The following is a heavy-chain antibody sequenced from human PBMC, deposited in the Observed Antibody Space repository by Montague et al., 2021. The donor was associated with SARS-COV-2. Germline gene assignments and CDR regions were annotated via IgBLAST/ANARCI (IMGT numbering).Heavy chain of an antibody. Sequence: SLRLSCASSGFTFGDYSMSWVRQAPGKGLEWVSFIRSTVYGGTTXXASSVKGRFTISRDDSKSIAYLQMNSLKTEDTAVYYCTRDKTLLWFGELYWYFDLWGRGTLVTVSS. V-gene: IGHV3-49*04. CDR1: GFTFGDYS. D-gene: IGHD3-10*01. J-gene: IGHJ2*01. CDR2: IRSTVYGGTT. CDR3: TRDKTLLWFGELYWYFDL.